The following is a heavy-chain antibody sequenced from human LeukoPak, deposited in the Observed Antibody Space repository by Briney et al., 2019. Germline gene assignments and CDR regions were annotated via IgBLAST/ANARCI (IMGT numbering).Heavy chain of an antibody. D-gene: IGHD2-8*01. Sequence: PSETLSLTCTVSGGSISSYYWSWIQQPPGKGLEWIGYIYYSGSTNYNPSLKSRVTISVDTSKNQFSLKLSSVTAADTAVYYCARGLGRYCTNGVCYSYYFDYWGQGTLVTVSS. V-gene: IGHV4-59*01. CDR3: ARGLGRYCTNGVCYSYYFDY. CDR2: IYYSGST. CDR1: GGSISSYY. J-gene: IGHJ4*02.